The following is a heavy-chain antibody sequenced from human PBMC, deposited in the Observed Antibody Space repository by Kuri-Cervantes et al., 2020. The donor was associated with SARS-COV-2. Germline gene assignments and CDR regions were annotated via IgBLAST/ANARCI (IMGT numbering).Heavy chain of an antibody. CDR2: ISSNGNNK. V-gene: IGHV3-30*03. CDR1: GFNFSAYA. Sequence: GESLKISCATSGFNFSAYAMGWVRQAPGKGLQWLAGISSNGNNKYYEDSVKGRFTISRDNSKNTLYLQMSSLRVEDTAVYFCARDKSDWDNYNFAMDLWGQGTTVTVSS. CDR3: ARDKSDWDNYNFAMDL. D-gene: IGHD2-21*01. J-gene: IGHJ6*02.